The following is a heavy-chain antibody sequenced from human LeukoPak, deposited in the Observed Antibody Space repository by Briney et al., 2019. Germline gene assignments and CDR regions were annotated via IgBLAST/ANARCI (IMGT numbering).Heavy chain of an antibody. D-gene: IGHD2-21*02. CDR2: ISSSGSTI. Sequence: GGSLRLSCAASGFTVSSNYMSWVRQAPGKGLEWVSYISSSGSTIYYADSVQGRFTISRDNSKNTLSLQMNSLRAEDTAVYYCAKGEKVTANIYYFDSWGQGTLVTVSS. V-gene: IGHV3-11*01. J-gene: IGHJ4*02. CDR3: AKGEKVTANIYYFDS. CDR1: GFTVSSNY.